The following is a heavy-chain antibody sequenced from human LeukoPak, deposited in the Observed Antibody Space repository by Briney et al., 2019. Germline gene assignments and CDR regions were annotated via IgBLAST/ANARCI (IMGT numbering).Heavy chain of an antibody. CDR1: GYTFTSYD. D-gene: IGHD3-9*01. V-gene: IGHV1-8*03. CDR3: ARGSGYDILTGYYDF. J-gene: IGHJ4*02. Sequence: ASVKVSCKASGYTFTSYDINWVRQATGQGLEWMGRMNPNSGNTGYAQKFQGRVTITRNTSISTAYMELSGLRSEDTAVYYCARGSGYDILTGYYDFWGQGTLVTVSS. CDR2: MNPNSGNT.